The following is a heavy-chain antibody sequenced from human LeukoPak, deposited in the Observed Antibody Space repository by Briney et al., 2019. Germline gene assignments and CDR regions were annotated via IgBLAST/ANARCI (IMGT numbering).Heavy chain of an antibody. CDR2: TYYSGST. CDR1: GGSISSYY. CDR3: GRDGYSYGYSYAFDI. J-gene: IGHJ3*02. V-gene: IGHV4-59*12. Sequence: SETLSLTCTVSGGSISSYYWSWIRQPPGKGLEWIGYTYYSGSTNYNPSLKSRVTISVDTSKNQFSLKLSSVTAADTALYYCGRDGYSYGYSYAFDIWGQGTMVTVSS. D-gene: IGHD5-18*01.